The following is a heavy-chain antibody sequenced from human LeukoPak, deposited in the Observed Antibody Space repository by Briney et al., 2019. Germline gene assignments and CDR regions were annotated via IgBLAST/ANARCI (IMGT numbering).Heavy chain of an antibody. J-gene: IGHJ4*02. Sequence: GGSLRLSCAASGFTFSSYSMNWVRQAPGKGLEWVSSITSSSSYIYYADSVKGRFTISRDNAKNSLYLQMNSLRAEDTAVYYCARDGGDFVAAAGKFYFDYWGQGTLVTVSS. CDR3: ARDGGDFVAAAGKFYFDY. V-gene: IGHV3-21*01. CDR2: ITSSSSYI. D-gene: IGHD6-13*01. CDR1: GFTFSSYS.